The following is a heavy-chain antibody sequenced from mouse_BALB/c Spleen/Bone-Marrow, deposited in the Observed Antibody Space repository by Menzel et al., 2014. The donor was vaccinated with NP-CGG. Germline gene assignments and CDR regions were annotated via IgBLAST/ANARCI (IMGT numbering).Heavy chain of an antibody. D-gene: IGHD1-2*01. CDR3: ARYRLGTYFDY. Sequence: VQLKQSGAALVKPGASVKLSCTASGFNIKDTYMHWVKQRPEQGLEWIGRIDPANGNTKYDPKFQGKATITADTSSNTAYLQLSSLTSEDTAFCYCARYRLGTYFDYWGQGTTLTVSS. CDR1: GFNIKDTY. CDR2: IDPANGNT. J-gene: IGHJ2*01. V-gene: IGHV14-3*02.